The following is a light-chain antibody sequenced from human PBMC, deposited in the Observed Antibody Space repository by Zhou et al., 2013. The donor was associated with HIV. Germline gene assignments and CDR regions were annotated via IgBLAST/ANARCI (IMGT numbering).Light chain of an antibody. CDR2: GAS. Sequence: EIVLTQSPGTLSLSPGERATLSCRASQSVSNNYLAWYQQKPGQTPRLLIFGASTRATGVPANFSGSGSGTEFTLTISSLQSEDSVVYYCQQYFTWPRTFGQGTKVEIK. CDR3: QQYFTWPRT. CDR1: QSVSNN. V-gene: IGKV3-15*01. J-gene: IGKJ1*01.